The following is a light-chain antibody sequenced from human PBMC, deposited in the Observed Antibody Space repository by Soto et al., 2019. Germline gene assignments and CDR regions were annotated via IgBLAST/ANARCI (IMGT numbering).Light chain of an antibody. CDR1: QSVSSSY. V-gene: IGKV3-20*01. Sequence: EIGLTQSACTLSWSAGERATLSCRASQSVSSSYLAWYQQKPGQAPRLLISGASSRATGIPDRFSGSGSGTDFNLTISRLETEDFATYYCQQTYSTPRTFGQGTRLEIK. J-gene: IGKJ5*01. CDR3: QQTYSTPRT. CDR2: GAS.